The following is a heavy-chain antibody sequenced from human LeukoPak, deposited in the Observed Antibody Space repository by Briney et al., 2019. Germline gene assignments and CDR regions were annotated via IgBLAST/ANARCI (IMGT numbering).Heavy chain of an antibody. V-gene: IGHV4-4*07. CDR3: AIAYCGGDCYSPYYYYMDV. Sequence: PSETLSLTCTVSGGSISSYYWSWIRQPAGKGLEWIGRIYTSGSTNYNPSLKSRVTMSVDTSKSQFSLKLSSVTAADTAVYYCAIAYCGGDCYSPYYYYMDVWGKGTTVTVSS. D-gene: IGHD2-21*01. CDR1: GGSISSYY. CDR2: IYTSGST. J-gene: IGHJ6*03.